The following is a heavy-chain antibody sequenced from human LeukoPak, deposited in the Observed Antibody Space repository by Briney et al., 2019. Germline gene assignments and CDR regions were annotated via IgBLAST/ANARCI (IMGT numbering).Heavy chain of an antibody. V-gene: IGHV3-23*01. CDR3: AKDGGAYYAVAGTTRGDY. CDR1: GFTFSSYA. CDR2: ILGSGGGDTT. D-gene: IGHD6-19*01. Sequence: PGGSLRLSCAASGFTFSSYAMSWVRQAPGKGLEWVSTILGSGGGDTTYYADSVKGRFTISRDNSKNTLYLQMNSLRAEDTAVYYCAKDGGAYYAVAGTTRGDYWGQGTLVTVSS. J-gene: IGHJ4*02.